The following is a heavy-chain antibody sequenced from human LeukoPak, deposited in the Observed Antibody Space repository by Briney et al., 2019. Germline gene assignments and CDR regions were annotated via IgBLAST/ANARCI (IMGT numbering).Heavy chain of an antibody. J-gene: IGHJ5*02. V-gene: IGHV3-66*01. Sequence: GGSLRLSCAASGFTFSNYGMSWVRQAPGKGLEWVSVIYSGGSTYYADSVKGRFTISRDNSKNTLYLQMNSLRAEDTAVYYCARAGGSYYRNWFDPWGQGTLVTVSS. CDR2: IYSGGST. CDR1: GFTFSNYG. D-gene: IGHD1-26*01. CDR3: ARAGGSYYRNWFDP.